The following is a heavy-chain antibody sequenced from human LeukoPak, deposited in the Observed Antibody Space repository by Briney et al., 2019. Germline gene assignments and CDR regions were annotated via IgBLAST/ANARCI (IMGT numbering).Heavy chain of an antibody. CDR1: GGSISSDSYY. CDR2: IYHGGST. J-gene: IGHJ4*02. D-gene: IGHD3-3*01. CDR3: ARDGLGFDTSGFSR. V-gene: IGHV4-39*07. Sequence: SETLSLTCTVSGGSISSDSYYWGWIRQAPGKGLEWIATIYHGGSTYYNPSLQSRVTISLDTSKNQFSLKLRSLTAADTAVYFCARDGLGFDTSGFSRWGQGTLVTVSS.